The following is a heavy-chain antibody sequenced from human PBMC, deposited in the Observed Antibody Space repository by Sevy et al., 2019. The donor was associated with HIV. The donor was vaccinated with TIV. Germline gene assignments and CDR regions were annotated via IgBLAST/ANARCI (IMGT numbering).Heavy chain of an antibody. CDR3: ATHAGIAAAGRVFDY. V-gene: IGHV3-72*01. CDR2: TRNKADSYTT. D-gene: IGHD6-13*01. J-gene: IGHJ4*02. Sequence: GGSLRLSCAASGFTFSDHYMEWVRQAPGKGLEWVGRTRNKADSYTTENAASVKGRFTISRDDSKNSLYLQMNSLKTEDTAVYYCATHAGIAAAGRVFDYWGQGSLVTVSS. CDR1: GFTFSDHY.